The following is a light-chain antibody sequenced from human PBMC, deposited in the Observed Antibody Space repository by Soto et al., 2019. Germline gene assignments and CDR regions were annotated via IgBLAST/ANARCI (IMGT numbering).Light chain of an antibody. V-gene: IGKV1-5*03. Sequence: IQMTQSPSTLSASLGDRVTITCRASQSISSWLAWYQQKPGKAPKLPIYRASSLESGVPSRFSGSGSGTEFTLTISSLQPDDFATYYCQQYNSYSRTFGQGTKVDIK. CDR1: QSISSW. CDR2: RAS. J-gene: IGKJ1*01. CDR3: QQYNSYSRT.